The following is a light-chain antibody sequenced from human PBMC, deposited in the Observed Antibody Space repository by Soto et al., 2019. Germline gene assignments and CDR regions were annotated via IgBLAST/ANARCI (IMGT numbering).Light chain of an antibody. CDR2: AAS. J-gene: IGKJ4*01. Sequence: IQMTQSPSSLSASVGDRVTITCRASQGISNYLAWYQQKPGKVPKLLIYAASTLQSGVPSRFSGSGSGTDFTLTISSLQPEDVATYYCQKYNSAPHELTFGGGTKVEIK. V-gene: IGKV1-27*01. CDR3: QKYNSAPHELT. CDR1: QGISNY.